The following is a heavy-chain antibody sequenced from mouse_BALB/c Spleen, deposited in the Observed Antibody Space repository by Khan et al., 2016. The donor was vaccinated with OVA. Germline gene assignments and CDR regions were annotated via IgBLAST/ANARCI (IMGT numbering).Heavy chain of an antibody. CDR3: ARRGDNYYFDY. D-gene: IGHD1-3*01. Sequence: QVRLQQSGAELVRPGTAVKVSCKASGYAFTNYLIEWVKQRPGQGLEWIGVINPGSGGTNSNENFKGKATLTADKSSSTAYMQLISLTSDDSAVYFCARRGDNYYFDYWGQGTTLTVSS. CDR2: INPGSGGT. J-gene: IGHJ2*01. V-gene: IGHV1-54*01. CDR1: GYAFTNYL.